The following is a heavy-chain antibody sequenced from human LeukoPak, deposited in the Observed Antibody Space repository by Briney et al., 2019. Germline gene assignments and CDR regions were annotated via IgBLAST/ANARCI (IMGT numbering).Heavy chain of an antibody. CDR2: FDPEDGET. J-gene: IGHJ6*02. D-gene: IGHD4-11*01. Sequence: ASVKVSCKVSGYTLTELSMHWVRQAPGEGLEWMGGFDPEDGETIYAQKFLGRVTMTEDTSTDTAYMELSSLRSEDTAVYYCATDSGLYSNYEYYGMDVWGQGTTVTVSS. CDR3: ATDSGLYSNYEYYGMDV. V-gene: IGHV1-24*01. CDR1: GYTLTELS.